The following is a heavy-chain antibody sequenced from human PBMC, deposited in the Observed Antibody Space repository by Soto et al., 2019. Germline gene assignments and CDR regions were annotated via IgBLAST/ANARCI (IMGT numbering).Heavy chain of an antibody. CDR2: ISSSGTTI. CDR1: GFTFSDYY. Sequence: GGSLRLSCAASGFTFSDYYMSWIRQAPGKGLEWVSYISSSGTTIFYADSLRGRFTISRDNAKKSLYLQMNSLRGEDTAVYYCAREPSNWNYCFDYWGQGTLVTVSS. V-gene: IGHV3-11*01. CDR3: AREPSNWNYCFDY. D-gene: IGHD1-7*01. J-gene: IGHJ4*02.